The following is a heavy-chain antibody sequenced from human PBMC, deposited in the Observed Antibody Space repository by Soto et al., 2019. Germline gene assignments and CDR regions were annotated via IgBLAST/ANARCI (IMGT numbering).Heavy chain of an antibody. CDR2: ISSSGTTI. CDR1: GFTFSDYY. Sequence: GGSLRLSCAASGFTFSDYYMSWIRQAPGKGLEWVSYISSSGTTIFYADSLRGRFTISRDNAKKSLYLQMNSLRGEDTAVYYCAREPSNWNYCFDYWGQGTLVTVSS. V-gene: IGHV3-11*01. CDR3: AREPSNWNYCFDY. D-gene: IGHD1-7*01. J-gene: IGHJ4*02.